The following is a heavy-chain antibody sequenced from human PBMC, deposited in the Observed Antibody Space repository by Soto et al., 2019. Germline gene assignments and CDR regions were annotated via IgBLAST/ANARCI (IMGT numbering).Heavy chain of an antibody. Sequence: PSETLSLTCTVSGGSISSGGYYWSWIRQHPGKGLEWIGYIYYSGSTYYNPSLKSRVTISVDTSKNQFSLKLSSVTAADTAVYYCARNNGDDYGDYVRFDYWGQGTLVTVSS. CDR2: IYYSGST. J-gene: IGHJ4*02. CDR1: GGSISSGGYY. CDR3: ARNNGDDYGDYVRFDY. D-gene: IGHD4-17*01. V-gene: IGHV4-31*03.